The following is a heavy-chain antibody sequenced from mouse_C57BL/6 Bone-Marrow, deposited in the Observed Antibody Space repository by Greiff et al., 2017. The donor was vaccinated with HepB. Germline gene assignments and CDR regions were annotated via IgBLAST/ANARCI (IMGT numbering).Heavy chain of an antibody. J-gene: IGHJ4*01. CDR3: ARDGPGAMDY. V-gene: IGHV7-1*01. Sequence: EVNVVDSGGGLVQSGRSLRLSCATSGFTFSDFYMEWVRQAPGKGLEWIAASRNKANDYTTEYSASVKGRFIVSRDTSQSILYLQMNALRAEDTAIYYCARDGPGAMDYWGQGTSVTVSS. CDR2: SRNKANDYTT. CDR1: GFTFSDFY. D-gene: IGHD4-1*01.